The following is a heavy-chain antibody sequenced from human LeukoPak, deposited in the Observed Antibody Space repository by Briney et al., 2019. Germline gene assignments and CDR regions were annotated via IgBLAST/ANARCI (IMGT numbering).Heavy chain of an antibody. V-gene: IGHV3-7*05. D-gene: IGHD3-16*01. Sequence: GGSLRLSCAASGFTFSSQWVNWVRQAPGKGLEWVANIKQDGSERHYADSVEGRITISRDNAKNSLYLQINSLRVEDTAVYYCATRGEGDYFDYWGQGTLVTVSS. J-gene: IGHJ4*02. CDR1: GFTFSSQW. CDR2: IKQDGSER. CDR3: ATRGEGDYFDY.